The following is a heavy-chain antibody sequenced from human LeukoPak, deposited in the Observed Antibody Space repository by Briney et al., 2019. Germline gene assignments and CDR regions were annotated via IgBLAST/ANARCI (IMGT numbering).Heavy chain of an antibody. CDR1: GFTFSSHA. V-gene: IGHV3-23*01. D-gene: IGHD6-13*01. J-gene: IGHJ4*02. CDR2: ITSGSGSNV. Sequence: TGGSLRLSCAASGFTFSSHAMSWVRPAPGKGLEWVSAITSGSGSNVYYTDSLKGRFTISRDNSKNTLYLQMNSLRAEDTAVYYCARHGSWSFDYWGQGTLVTVSA. CDR3: ARHGSWSFDY.